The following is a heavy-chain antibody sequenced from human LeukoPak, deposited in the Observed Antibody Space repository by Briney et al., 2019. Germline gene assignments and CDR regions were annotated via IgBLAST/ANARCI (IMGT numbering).Heavy chain of an antibody. CDR2: ISYDGSNK. D-gene: IGHD6-6*01. V-gene: IGHV3-30*01. CDR3: ARDVGAARPSRGSYFDY. Sequence: PGGSLRLSCAASGFTFSSYAMHWVRQAPGKGLEWVAVISYDGSNKYYADSVKGRFTISRDNYKNTLYLQINSLRAEDTAVYYCARDVGAARPSRGSYFDYWGQGTLVTVSS. CDR1: GFTFSSYA. J-gene: IGHJ4*02.